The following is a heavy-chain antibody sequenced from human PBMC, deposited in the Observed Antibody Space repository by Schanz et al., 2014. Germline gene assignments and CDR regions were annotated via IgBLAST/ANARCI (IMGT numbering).Heavy chain of an antibody. CDR3: VKDLQRELLRDDHYYGMDV. V-gene: IGHV3-23*01. D-gene: IGHD1-26*01. CDR1: GFIFSNFA. CDR2: ISGSGAGT. Sequence: VQLLESGGGLVQPGGSLRLSCAASGFIFSNFAMEWVRQAPGKGLEWVSAISGSGAGTYYADSVKGRFTTSRDNSKNTMYLQMNSLRAEDTAVYYCVKDLQRELLRDDHYYGMDVWGQGTTVTVSS. J-gene: IGHJ6*02.